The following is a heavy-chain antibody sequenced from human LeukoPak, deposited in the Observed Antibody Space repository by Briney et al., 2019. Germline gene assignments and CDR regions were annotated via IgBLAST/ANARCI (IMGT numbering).Heavy chain of an antibody. CDR2: INPNSGGT. D-gene: IGHD3-9*01. V-gene: IGHV1-2*02. J-gene: IGHJ1*01. CDR1: GYTFTTYD. Sequence: ASEKVSCKASGYTFTTYDINWVRQATGQGLEWMGWINPNSGGTNYAQKFQGRVTMTRDTSISTACMELSRLRSDDTAVYYCASTSDILTGYPYYPGFQHWGQGTLVTVSS. CDR3: ASTSDILTGYPYYPGFQH.